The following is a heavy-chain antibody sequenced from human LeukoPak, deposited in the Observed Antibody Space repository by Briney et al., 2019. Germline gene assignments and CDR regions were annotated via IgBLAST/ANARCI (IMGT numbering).Heavy chain of an antibody. V-gene: IGHV4-59*12. CDR2: IYYSGST. CDR3: ARVDLRYYDLDS. D-gene: IGHD3-22*01. Sequence: SETLSLTCTVSGGSISSYYWSWLRQPPGKGLEGSGYIYYSGSTNYNPSLKSRVTISVDTSKNQFSLKLSAVTAADTAVYSSARVDLRYYDLDSWGQGTPVTVSS. CDR1: GGSISSYY. J-gene: IGHJ4*02.